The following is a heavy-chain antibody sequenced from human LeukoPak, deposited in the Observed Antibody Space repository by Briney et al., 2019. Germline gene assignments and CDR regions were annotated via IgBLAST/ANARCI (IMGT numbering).Heavy chain of an antibody. D-gene: IGHD3-16*01. J-gene: IGHJ6*02. CDR3: ARGGGLDV. Sequence: PGGSLRLSCAASGFTFDSYSMNWVRRAPGKGLEWVASINHNGNVNYYVDSVKGRFTISRDNAKNSLYLQMSNLRAEDTAVYFCARGGGLDVWGQGATVTVSS. V-gene: IGHV3-7*03. CDR1: GFTFDSYS. CDR2: INHNGNVN.